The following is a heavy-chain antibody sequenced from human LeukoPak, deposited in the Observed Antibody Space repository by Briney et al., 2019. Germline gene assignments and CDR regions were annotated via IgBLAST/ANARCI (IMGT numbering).Heavy chain of an antibody. CDR2: IIPIFGTA. V-gene: IGHV1-69*05. CDR1: GGTFSSYA. Sequence: VASVKVSCKASGGTFSSYAISWVRQAPGQGLEWMGGIIPIFGTANYAQKFQGRVTITTDESTSTAYMELSSLRSGDTAVYYCARGGHCSSTSCHPSNAFDIWGQGSMVTVSS. CDR3: ARGGHCSSTSCHPSNAFDI. D-gene: IGHD2-2*01. J-gene: IGHJ3*02.